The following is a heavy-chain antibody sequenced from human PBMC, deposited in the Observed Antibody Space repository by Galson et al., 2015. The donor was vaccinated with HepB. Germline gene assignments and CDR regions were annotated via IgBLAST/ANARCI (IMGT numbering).Heavy chain of an antibody. CDR3: ARDPDQTLVNKHSSGWFLDY. Sequence: SLRLSCAASGFIFSDYYMNWVRQAPGKGLEWISSISYTSHSIYYADSVKGRFTISRDNAKNSLYLQMNSLRHEDTAIYYCARDPDQTLVNKHSSGWFLDYRGQGTRVTVAS. CDR1: GFIFSDYY. CDR2: ISYTSHSI. V-gene: IGHV3-48*02. D-gene: IGHD6-19*01. J-gene: IGHJ4*02.